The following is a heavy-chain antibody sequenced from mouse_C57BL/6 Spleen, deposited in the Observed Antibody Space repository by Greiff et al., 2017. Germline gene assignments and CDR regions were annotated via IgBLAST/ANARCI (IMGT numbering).Heavy chain of an antibody. CDR2: IDPEDGDT. Sequence: VQLQQSGAELVKPGASVKLSCTASGFNIKDYYMHWVKQRTEQGLEWIGRIDPEDGDTKYAPKFQGKATITADTSSNTAYLQLSSLTSEDTAVYYCARGSSSYYFDYWGQGTTLTVSS. V-gene: IGHV14-2*01. J-gene: IGHJ2*01. CDR3: ARGSSSYYFDY. CDR1: GFNIKDYY. D-gene: IGHD1-1*01.